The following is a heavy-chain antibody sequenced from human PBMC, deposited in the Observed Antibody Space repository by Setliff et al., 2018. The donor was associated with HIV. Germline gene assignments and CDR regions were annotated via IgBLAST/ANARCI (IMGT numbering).Heavy chain of an antibody. CDR2: IFPRGAGAT. CDR1: GYSISNAYY. D-gene: IGHD2-2*01. V-gene: IGHV4-38-2*02. Sequence: SETLSLTCGVSGYSISNAYYWGWFRQPPGMGLQYIGSIFPRGAGATYYNPSLKSRVTFTRDTSADTVYMEVSSLRSEDTAVYYCARDRCNSVACYLYNWFDPWGQGTLVTVSS. CDR3: ARDRCNSVACYLYNWFDP. J-gene: IGHJ5*02.